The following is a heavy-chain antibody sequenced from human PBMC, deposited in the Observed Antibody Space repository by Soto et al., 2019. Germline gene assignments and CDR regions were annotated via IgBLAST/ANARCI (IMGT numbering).Heavy chain of an antibody. J-gene: IGHJ4*02. D-gene: IGHD3-3*01. CDR2: ISGSGGST. V-gene: IGHV3-23*01. Sequence: EVQLLESGGGLVQPGGSLRLSCAASGFTFSSYAMSWVRQAPGKGLEWVSAISGSGGSTYYADSVKGRFTISRDNSKNTLYLQMNSLRAEDTAIYYCAKAPFMAPNYDFWSGYDYYFDYWGQGTLVTVSS. CDR3: AKAPFMAPNYDFWSGYDYYFDY. CDR1: GFTFSSYA.